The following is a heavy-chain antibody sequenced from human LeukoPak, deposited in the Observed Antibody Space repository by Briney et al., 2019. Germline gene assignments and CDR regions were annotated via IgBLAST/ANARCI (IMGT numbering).Heavy chain of an antibody. CDR3: ARGERRYFDWLPSYYYYYMDV. CDR2: INPNSGGT. D-gene: IGHD3-9*01. V-gene: IGHV1-2*02. Sequence: ASVKVSCKASGYTFTGYYMHWVRQAPGQGLEWMGWINPNSGGTNYAQKFQGRVTMTRDTSISTAYMELSRLRSDDTAVYYCARGERRYFDWLPSYYYYYMDVWGKGTTVTISS. CDR1: GYTFTGYY. J-gene: IGHJ6*03.